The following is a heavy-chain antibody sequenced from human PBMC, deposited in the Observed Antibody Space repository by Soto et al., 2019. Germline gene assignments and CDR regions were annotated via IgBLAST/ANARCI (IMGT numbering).Heavy chain of an antibody. J-gene: IGHJ6*02. CDR3: ARDRDSSRWHTFYYYGMDV. CDR1: VFPFSTYS. D-gene: IGHD6-13*01. V-gene: IGHV3-23*01. CDR2: ISGSGDST. Sequence: GGSLKLSCAASVFPFSTYSMNWVRQTTGKGLEWVSGISGSGDSTYYADSVKGRFTVSRDNSKNTLYLQMNSLRAEDTAVYYCARDRDSSRWHTFYYYGMDVWGQGTTVTVSS.